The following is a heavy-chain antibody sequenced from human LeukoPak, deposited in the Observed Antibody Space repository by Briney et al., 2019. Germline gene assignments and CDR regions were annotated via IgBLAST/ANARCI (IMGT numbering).Heavy chain of an antibody. CDR3: ARVRWYSSGWYFDY. CDR1: GGSISSSSYY. Sequence: SETLSLTCTVSGGSISSSSYYWGWIRQPPGKGLEWIGSIYYSGSTYYNPSLKSRVTISVDTSKNQFSLKLSSVTAADTAVYYCARVRWYSSGWYFDYWGQGTLVTVSS. V-gene: IGHV4-39*07. CDR2: IYYSGST. D-gene: IGHD6-19*01. J-gene: IGHJ4*02.